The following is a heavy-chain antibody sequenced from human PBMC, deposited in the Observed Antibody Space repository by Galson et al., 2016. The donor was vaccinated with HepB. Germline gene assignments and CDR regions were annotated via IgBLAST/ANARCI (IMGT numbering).Heavy chain of an antibody. V-gene: IGHV1-69*13. CDR2: IIPVFGTS. D-gene: IGHD1-26*01. CDR1: GGTFSRNG. J-gene: IGHJ6*02. Sequence: SVKVSCKASGGTFSRNGISWVRQAPGQGLEWIGGIIPVFGTSNYAQRFQGRVTIIPDESTSTAYMDLNSLRSDDTAVFYCARTLSGSSFDYAMDDWGQGTTVT. CDR3: ARTLSGSSFDYAMDD.